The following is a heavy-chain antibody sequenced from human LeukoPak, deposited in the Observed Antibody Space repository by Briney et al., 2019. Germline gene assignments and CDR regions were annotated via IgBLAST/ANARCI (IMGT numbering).Heavy chain of an antibody. CDR2: IYYSGST. V-gene: IGHV4-59*01. D-gene: IGHD1-26*01. J-gene: IGHJ3*02. CDR3: ARDRRRDLLHAFDI. CDR1: AASMSSYY. Sequence: PSETLSLTCTVSAASMSSYYWSWIRQPPGKGLEWIGYIYYSGSTSYNPSLKSRISISVDTSKRQFSLKLSSVTAAHTAVYYCARDRRRDLLHAFDIWGQGTMVTASS.